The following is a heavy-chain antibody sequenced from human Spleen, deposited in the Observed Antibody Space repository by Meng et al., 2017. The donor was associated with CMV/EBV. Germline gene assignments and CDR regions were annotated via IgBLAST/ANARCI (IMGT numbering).Heavy chain of an antibody. V-gene: IGHV3-21*01. D-gene: IGHD6-13*01. CDR1: GFTFSSYS. Sequence: GESLKISCAASGFTFSSYSMNWVRQAPGRGLEWVSSISSSTSYIYYADSLRGRFTISRDNAKNSLYLQMNSLRAEDTAVYYCSYSSLGYWGQGTLVTVSS. CDR2: ISSSTSYI. J-gene: IGHJ4*02. CDR3: SYSSLGY.